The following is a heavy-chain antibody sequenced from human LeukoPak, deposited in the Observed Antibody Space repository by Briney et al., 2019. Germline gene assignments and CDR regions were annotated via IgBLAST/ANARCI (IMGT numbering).Heavy chain of an antibody. V-gene: IGHV1-2*02. CDR3: ARAARRAYYYMDV. D-gene: IGHD6-6*01. J-gene: IGHJ6*03. Sequence: VASVKVSCKASGYTFTGYYMHWVRQAPGQGLEWMGWINPNGGGTNYAQKFQGRVTMTRDTSISTAYMELSRLRSDDTAVYYCARAARRAYYYMDVWGKGTTVTVSS. CDR1: GYTFTGYY. CDR2: INPNGGGT.